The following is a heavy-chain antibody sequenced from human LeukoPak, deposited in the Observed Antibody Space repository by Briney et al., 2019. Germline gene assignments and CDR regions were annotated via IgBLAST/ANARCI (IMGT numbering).Heavy chain of an antibody. Sequence: GGSLRLSCAASGFTSSSYGMSWVRQAPGKGLEWVSAISGSGGSTYYADSVKGRFTVSRDNSKNTLYLQMNSLRAEDTAVYYCARRAGGYSHPYDYWGQGILVTVSS. CDR3: ARRAGGYSHPYDY. CDR2: ISGSGGST. J-gene: IGHJ4*02. V-gene: IGHV3-23*01. CDR1: GFTSSSYG. D-gene: IGHD4-23*01.